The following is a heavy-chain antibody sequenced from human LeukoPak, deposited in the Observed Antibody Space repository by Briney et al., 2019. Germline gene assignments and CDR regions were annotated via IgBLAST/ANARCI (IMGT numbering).Heavy chain of an antibody. CDR3: ARDLAGTRFYYFDY. V-gene: IGHV3-48*01. Sequence: GGSLRLSCAASGFTFSSYSMNWVRQAPGKGLEWVPYISSSSSTIYYADSVKGRFTISRDNAKNSLYLQMNSLRAEDTAVYYCARDLAGTRFYYFDYWGQGTLVTVSS. CDR1: GFTFSSYS. J-gene: IGHJ4*02. D-gene: IGHD6-13*01. CDR2: ISSSSSTI.